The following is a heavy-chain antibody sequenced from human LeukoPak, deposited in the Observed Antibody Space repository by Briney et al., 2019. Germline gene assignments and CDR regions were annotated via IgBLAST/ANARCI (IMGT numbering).Heavy chain of an antibody. CDR1: GFTFDDYG. Sequence: PGGSLRLSCAASGFTFDDYGMSWIRQPPGEGLEWIGEINHSGSTNYNPSLKSRVTISLDTSKNQFSLKLSSVTAADTAVYYCARRRHSYGYLGAFDIWGQGTMVTVSS. CDR2: INHSGST. CDR3: ARRRHSYGYLGAFDI. J-gene: IGHJ3*02. D-gene: IGHD5-18*01. V-gene: IGHV4-34*01.